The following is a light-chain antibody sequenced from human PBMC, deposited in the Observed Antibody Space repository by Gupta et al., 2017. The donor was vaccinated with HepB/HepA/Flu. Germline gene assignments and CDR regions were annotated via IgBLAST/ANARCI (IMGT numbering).Light chain of an antibody. Sequence: QSALTQPPSVSGSPGQSVTISCTGSDVGSYNRVSWYQQPPGTAPKLMIYEVTHRPSGVPDRFSGSKSGNTASLTISGLQTEDEAYYFCTSYTSTNTWVFGGGTKLTVL. J-gene: IGLJ3*02. CDR2: EVT. V-gene: IGLV2-18*02. CDR1: DVGSYNR. CDR3: TSYTSTNTWV.